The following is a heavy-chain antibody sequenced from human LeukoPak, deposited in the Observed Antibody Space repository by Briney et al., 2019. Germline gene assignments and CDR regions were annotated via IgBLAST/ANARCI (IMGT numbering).Heavy chain of an antibody. Sequence: KHGESLKISCKDSGYSFTNYWIGWVRQMPGKGLEWMGIIHSADSNTKYSPSFQGQVTISADKSISTAYLQWSGLKASDTAMYYCAGARHGGYRWDYGGQGTLVTVSS. V-gene: IGHV5-51*01. D-gene: IGHD4-17*01. J-gene: IGHJ4*02. CDR3: AGARHGGYRWDY. CDR1: GYSFTNYW. CDR2: IHSADSNT.